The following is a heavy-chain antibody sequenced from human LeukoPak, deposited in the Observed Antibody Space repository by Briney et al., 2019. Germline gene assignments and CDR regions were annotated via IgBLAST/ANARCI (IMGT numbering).Heavy chain of an antibody. CDR1: GFTFSSYS. V-gene: IGHV3-21*01. CDR2: ISSSSSYI. D-gene: IGHD6-6*01. Sequence: GGSLRLSCAASGFTFSSYSMNWVRQAPGKGLEWVSSISSSSSYIYCADSVKGRFTISRDNAKNSLYLQMNSLRAEDTAVYYCARSNEYSSHFDYWGQGTLVTVSS. CDR3: ARSNEYSSHFDY. J-gene: IGHJ4*02.